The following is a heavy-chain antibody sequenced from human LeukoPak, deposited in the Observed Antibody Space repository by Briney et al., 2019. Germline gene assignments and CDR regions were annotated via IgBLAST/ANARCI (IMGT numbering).Heavy chain of an antibody. Sequence: PSETLSLTCTVSGGSISSSSYYWGWIRQPPGKGLEWIGSIYYSGSTYYNPSLKSRVTISVDTSKNQYSLKLSSVTAADPAVYYCARRQEGIAAAVDYWGQGTLVTVSS. V-gene: IGHV4-39*01. CDR1: GGSISSSSYY. CDR2: IYYSGST. J-gene: IGHJ4*02. CDR3: ARRQEGIAAAVDY. D-gene: IGHD6-13*01.